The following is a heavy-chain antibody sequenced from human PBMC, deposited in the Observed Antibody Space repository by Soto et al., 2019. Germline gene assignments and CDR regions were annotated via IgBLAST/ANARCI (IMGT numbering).Heavy chain of an antibody. Sequence: PGKGLEWVSTVTGGGDGTYYADSVKGRFTISRDNSKNTVDLHMNSLRADDTALYYCAKGLDIVVVPAAIPGAFDIWGQGTMVTVSS. CDR3: AKGLDIVVVPAAIPGAFDI. CDR2: VTGGGDGT. D-gene: IGHD2-2*01. V-gene: IGHV3-23*01. J-gene: IGHJ3*02.